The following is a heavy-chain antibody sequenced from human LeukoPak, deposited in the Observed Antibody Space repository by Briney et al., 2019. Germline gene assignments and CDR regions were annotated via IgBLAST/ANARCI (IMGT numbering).Heavy chain of an antibody. CDR2: IIPILGIA. V-gene: IGHV1-69*04. CDR3: ARVALYGSGSYYYYFDY. D-gene: IGHD3-10*01. CDR1: GGTFSSYA. Sequence: SVKVSCKASGGTFSSYAISWVRQAPGQGLEWMGRIIPILGIANYAQKFQGRVTMTTDTSTSTAYMELRSLRSDDTAVYYCARVALYGSGSYYYYFDYWGQGTLVTVSS. J-gene: IGHJ4*02.